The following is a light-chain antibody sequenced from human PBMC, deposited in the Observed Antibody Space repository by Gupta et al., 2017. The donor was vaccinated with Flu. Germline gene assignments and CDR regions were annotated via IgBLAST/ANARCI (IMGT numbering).Light chain of an antibody. J-gene: IGKJ1*01. CDR1: QDFIHSRGNTV. Sequence: VPPGQPSSIGCRASQDFIHSRGNTVLNWFHQRTRQSPRSLIYYDAYRDSGVPERFCGGGSGTDFSIQTSRVEAEDVGVYYCMQGSSWPWAFVQGTKVEIK. V-gene: IGKV2-30*02. CDR3: MQGSSWPWA. CDR2: YDA.